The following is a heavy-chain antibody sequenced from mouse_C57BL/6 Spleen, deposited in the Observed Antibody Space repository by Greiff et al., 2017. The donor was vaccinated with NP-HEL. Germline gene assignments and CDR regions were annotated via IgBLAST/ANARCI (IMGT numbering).Heavy chain of an antibody. D-gene: IGHD4-1*01. V-gene: IGHV5-12*01. Sequence: EVKLVESGGGLVQPGGSLKLSCAASGFTFTDYYMYWVRQTPEKRLEWVAYISNGGGSTYYPDTVKGRFTISRDNAKNTLYQQMRRLKAEDTAMYCCTSLLGGGYFDYWGQGTTLTVSS. CDR3: TSLLGGGYFDY. J-gene: IGHJ2*01. CDR1: GFTFTDYY. CDR2: ISNGGGST.